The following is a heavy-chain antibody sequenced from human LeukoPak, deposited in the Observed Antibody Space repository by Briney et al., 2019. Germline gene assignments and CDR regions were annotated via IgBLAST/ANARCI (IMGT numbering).Heavy chain of an antibody. J-gene: IGHJ5*02. CDR3: ARDLRVGATAKENWFDP. CDR1: GGSISSYY. Sequence: SETLTLTCTVSGGSISSYYWSWIRQPPGEGLEWIGYIYYSGSTNYSPSLKSRVTISVDTSKNQFSLKLSSVTAADTAVYYCARDLRVGATAKENWFDPWGQGTLVTVSS. V-gene: IGHV4-59*01. CDR2: IYYSGST. D-gene: IGHD1-26*01.